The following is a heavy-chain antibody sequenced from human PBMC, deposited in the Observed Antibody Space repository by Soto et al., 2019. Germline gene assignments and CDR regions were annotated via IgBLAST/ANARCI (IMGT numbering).Heavy chain of an antibody. CDR3: ARQSGRLYYYYYYGMDV. CDR2: IYSGGST. D-gene: IGHD2-15*01. Sequence: GGSLRLSCAASGFTVSSNYMSWVRQAPGKGLEWVSVIYSGGSTYYAEPVKGRFTISRDNSKNTLYLQMNSLRAEDTAVYYCARQSGRLYYYYYYGMDVWGQGTTVTVSS. CDR1: GFTVSSNY. V-gene: IGHV3-53*01. J-gene: IGHJ6*02.